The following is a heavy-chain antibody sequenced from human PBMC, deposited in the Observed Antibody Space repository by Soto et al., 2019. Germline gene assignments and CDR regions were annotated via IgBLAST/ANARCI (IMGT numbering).Heavy chain of an antibody. V-gene: IGHV4-38-2*01. CDR2: IYHSGST. J-gene: IGHJ6*02. Sequence: PSETLSLTCAVSGYSISSGYYWGWIRQSPGKGLEWIGSIYHSGSTYYNPSLKSRVIISVDTSKNQFSLKLSSVTAADTAVYYCARLAPIPAADCMDVWGQGTSVTVSS. D-gene: IGHD6-13*01. CDR3: ARLAPIPAADCMDV. CDR1: GYSISSGYY.